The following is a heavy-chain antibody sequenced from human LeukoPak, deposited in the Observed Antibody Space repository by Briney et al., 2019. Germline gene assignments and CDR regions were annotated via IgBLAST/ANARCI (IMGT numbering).Heavy chain of an antibody. Sequence: GGSLRLSCAASGFTFSTYAMTWVRQAPGKGLEWVSAISGSGDTTYYADSVKGRFTISRDNSKNTLYLQMNSLRAEDTAVYYCAKDMVVAADYWGQGTLVTVSS. J-gene: IGHJ4*02. V-gene: IGHV3-23*01. CDR1: GFTFSTYA. CDR3: AKDMVVAADY. D-gene: IGHD2-15*01. CDR2: ISGSGDTT.